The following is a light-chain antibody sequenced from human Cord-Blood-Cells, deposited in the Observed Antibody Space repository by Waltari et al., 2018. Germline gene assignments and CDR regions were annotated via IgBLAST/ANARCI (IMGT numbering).Light chain of an antibody. CDR3: MQRIEFPCT. Sequence: DIVMTQTPLSLPVTPGEPASISCRSSQSLLDSDDGNTYLDWYLQKPGQSPQLLIYTLSNRASGVPDRFSGSGSGTDFTLKISRVEAEDVGVYYLMQRIEFPCTFGQGTKVEI. J-gene: IGKJ1*01. CDR2: TLS. V-gene: IGKV2-40*01. CDR1: QSLLDSDDGNTY.